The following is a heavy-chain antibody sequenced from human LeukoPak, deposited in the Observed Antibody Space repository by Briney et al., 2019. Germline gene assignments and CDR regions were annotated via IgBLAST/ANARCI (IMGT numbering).Heavy chain of an antibody. D-gene: IGHD1-26*01. J-gene: IGHJ3*02. V-gene: IGHV4-59*01. CDR2: IYYSGST. CDR1: GGSISSYY. CDR3: ARSPTTSDAFDI. Sequence: SETLSLTCTVSGGSISSYYWSWIRQPPGKGLEWIGYIYYSGSTNYNPSLKSRVTISVDTSKNQFSLKLSSVTAADTAVYYCARSPTTSDAFDIWGQGTMATVSS.